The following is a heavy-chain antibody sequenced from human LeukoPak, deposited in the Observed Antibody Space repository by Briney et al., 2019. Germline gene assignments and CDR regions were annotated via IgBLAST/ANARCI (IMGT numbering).Heavy chain of an antibody. J-gene: IGHJ4*02. CDR3: ARDGGARSTYDY. Sequence: PSQTLSLTCTASGGSVRIDDHYWSWIRQPPGKGLEWIGYINYSGSTYYNPSLKSRVTISVDTSKNQFSLKLNSVTAADTAVYYCARDGGARSTYDYWGQGTLVTVSS. CDR2: INYSGST. D-gene: IGHD2-15*01. V-gene: IGHV4-30-4*01. CDR1: GGSVRIDDHY.